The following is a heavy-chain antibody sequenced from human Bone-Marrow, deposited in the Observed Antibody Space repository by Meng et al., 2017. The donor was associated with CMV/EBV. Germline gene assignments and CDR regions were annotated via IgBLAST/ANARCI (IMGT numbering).Heavy chain of an antibody. CDR1: GYTFTSYA. CDR3: AREDIVVVPAAIRRQPADYYYYYGMDV. CDR2: ISAYNGNT. V-gene: IGHV1-18*01. D-gene: IGHD2-2*02. Sequence: ASVKVSCKASGYTFTSYAMNWVRQAPGQGLEWMGWISAYNGNTNYAQKLQGRVTMTTDTSTSTAYMELRSLRSDDTAVYYCAREDIVVVPAAIRRQPADYYYYYGMDVWGQGNTVHVAS. J-gene: IGHJ6*02.